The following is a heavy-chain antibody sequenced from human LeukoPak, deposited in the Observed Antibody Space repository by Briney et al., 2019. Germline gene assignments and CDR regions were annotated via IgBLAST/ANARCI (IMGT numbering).Heavy chain of an antibody. D-gene: IGHD3-3*01. CDR3: ARGRYDFWSGHSGFDP. J-gene: IGHJ5*02. V-gene: IGHV1-8*01. Sequence: ASVKVSCKASGYTFTSYDINWVRQATGQGLEWMGWMNPNSGNTGYAQKFQGRVTMTRNTSISTAYMELSSLRSEDTAVYYCARGRYDFWSGHSGFDPWGQGTLVTVSS. CDR2: MNPNSGNT. CDR1: GYTFTSYD.